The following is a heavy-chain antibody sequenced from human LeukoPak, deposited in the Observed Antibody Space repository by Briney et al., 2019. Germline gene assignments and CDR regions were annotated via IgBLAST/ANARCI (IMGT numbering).Heavy chain of an antibody. D-gene: IGHD3-3*01. CDR1: GGSISSYY. CDR2: IYYSGST. J-gene: IGHJ5*02. CDR3: AREPVRSGSNWFDP. V-gene: IGHV4-59*01. Sequence: SETLSLTCTVSGGSISSYYWSWIRQPPGKGLEWIGYIYYSGSTNYNPSLKSRVTISVDTSKNQFSLKLSSVTAADTAVYYCAREPVRSGSNWFDPWGQGTLVTVSS.